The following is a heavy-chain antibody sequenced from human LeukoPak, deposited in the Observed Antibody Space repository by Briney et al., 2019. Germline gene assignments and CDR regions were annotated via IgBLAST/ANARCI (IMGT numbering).Heavy chain of an antibody. D-gene: IGHD3-22*01. CDR1: GFTFSTYS. V-gene: IGHV3-48*04. CDR2: ISSSSSTI. CDR3: ARDPYYYDSSGYAFDY. J-gene: IGHJ4*02. Sequence: GGSLRLSCAASGFTFSTYSMNWVRQAPGKGLEWVSYISSSSSTIYYADSVKGRFTISRDNAKNSLYLQMNSLRAEDTAVYYCARDPYYYDSSGYAFDYWGQGTLVTVSS.